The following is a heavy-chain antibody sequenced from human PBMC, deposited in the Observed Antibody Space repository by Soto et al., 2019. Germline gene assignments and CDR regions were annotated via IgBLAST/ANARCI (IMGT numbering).Heavy chain of an antibody. CDR1: GGNFSSNG. J-gene: IGHJ5*02. D-gene: IGHD4-4*01. V-gene: IGHV1-69*01. CDR3: AGASDSTWYNWLDP. CDR2: IIPTFGTT. Sequence: QVQLVQSGAEVKKPGSSVKVSCKAPGGNFSSNGIRWVRQAPGQGLGFMGGIIPTFGTTNYAHKFRGRVTITADESTGTAYMELSSLRSDDTAVYYCAGASDSTWYNWLDPWGQGTLVTVSS.